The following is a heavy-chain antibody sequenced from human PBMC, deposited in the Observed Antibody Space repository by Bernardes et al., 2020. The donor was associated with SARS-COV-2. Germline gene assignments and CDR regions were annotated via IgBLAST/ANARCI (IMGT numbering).Heavy chain of an antibody. CDR1: GFTVSSNY. J-gene: IGHJ6*02. CDR2: IYSGGST. D-gene: IGHD1-1*01. Sequence: VGSLRLSCAASGFTVSSNYMSWVRQAPGKGLEWVSVIYSGGSTYYADSVKGRFTISRDNSKNTLYLQMNSLRAEDTAVYYCARISTYYYYGMDVWGQGTTVTVSS. V-gene: IGHV3-53*01. CDR3: ARISTYYYYGMDV.